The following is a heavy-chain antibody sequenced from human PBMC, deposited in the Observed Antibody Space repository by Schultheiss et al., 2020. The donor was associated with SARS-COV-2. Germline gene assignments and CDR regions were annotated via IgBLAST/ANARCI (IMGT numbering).Heavy chain of an antibody. V-gene: IGHV3-64D*06. Sequence: GGSLRLSCSSPVFTFRCYAMYWVRQAPGKGLEYVSAISSNGGSTYYADSVKGRFTISRDNSKNTLYLQMSSLRAEDTAVYYCVKGLDIVVVPASFGDPWGQGTLVTVSS. D-gene: IGHD2-2*03. CDR1: VFTFRCYA. CDR3: VKGLDIVVVPASFGDP. J-gene: IGHJ5*02. CDR2: ISSNGGST.